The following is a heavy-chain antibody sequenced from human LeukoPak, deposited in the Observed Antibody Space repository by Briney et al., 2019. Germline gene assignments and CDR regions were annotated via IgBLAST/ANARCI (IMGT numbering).Heavy chain of an antibody. CDR2: IKQDGSEK. D-gene: IGHD3-3*01. J-gene: IGHJ6*02. V-gene: IGHV3-7*01. CDR1: GFTFSSYA. Sequence: GGSLRLSCAASGFTFSSYAMSWVRQAPGKGLEWVANIKQDGSEKYYVDSVKGRFTISRDNAKNSLYLQMNSLRAEDTAVYYCARDQTIFDLMYYYGMDVWGQGTTVTVSS. CDR3: ARDQTIFDLMYYYGMDV.